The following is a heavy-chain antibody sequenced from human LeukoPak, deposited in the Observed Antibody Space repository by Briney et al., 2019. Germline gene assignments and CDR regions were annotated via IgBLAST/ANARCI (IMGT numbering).Heavy chain of an antibody. V-gene: IGHV4-61*02. D-gene: IGHD2/OR15-2a*01. Sequence: KTSETLSLTCTVSGGSISSGSYYRTWIRQPAGKGLEWIGRIYTSGSTNHNPSLKSRVTISLDTSKNQFSLKLISVTAADTAVYFCARERTDASMDYWGQGTLVTVSS. CDR3: ARERTDASMDY. CDR1: GGSISSGSYY. CDR2: IYTSGST. J-gene: IGHJ4*02.